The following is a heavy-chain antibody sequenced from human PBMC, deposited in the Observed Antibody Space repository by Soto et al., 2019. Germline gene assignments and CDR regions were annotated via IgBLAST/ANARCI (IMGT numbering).Heavy chain of an antibody. J-gene: IGHJ6*02. V-gene: IGHV1-3*01. CDR3: GRGKGREENYFYYGLDI. CDR2: LNGGTGQT. D-gene: IGHD1-26*01. CDR1: GYTFSTYA. Sequence: GASVKVSCKASGYTFSTYAMHWVRQAPGQSLEWMGWLNGGTGQTRYSQKFEDRVIITRDTSASTGYMELSSRTSEDTAVYYCGRGKGREENYFYYGLDIWGQGTTVTVSS.